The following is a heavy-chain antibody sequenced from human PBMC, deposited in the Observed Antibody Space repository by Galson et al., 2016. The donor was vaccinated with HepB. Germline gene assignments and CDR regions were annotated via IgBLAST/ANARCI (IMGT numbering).Heavy chain of an antibody. CDR2: ISYDGSNK. CDR3: AKGQGYYYALGRLDVAYVDY. J-gene: IGHJ4*02. V-gene: IGHV3-30*18. Sequence: SLRLSCAASGFSFSTHGMHWVRQAPGKGLEWVAVISYDGSNKYHADYVKGRFTISRDNSKNTLYLQMNSLRTEDTAVYYRAKGQGYYYALGRLDVAYVDYWGQGPQVTVSS. D-gene: IGHD3-10*01. CDR1: GFSFSTHG.